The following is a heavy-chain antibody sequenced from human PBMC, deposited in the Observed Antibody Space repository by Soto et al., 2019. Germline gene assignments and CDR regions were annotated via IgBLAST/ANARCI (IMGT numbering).Heavy chain of an antibody. D-gene: IGHD5-12*01. J-gene: IGHJ4*02. CDR1: GLTFSSSW. CDR2: ISIGGSET. CDR3: VRGYTGYGNFDY. V-gene: IGHV3-74*01. Sequence: GGPLRLSCEASGLTFSSSWMHWVRQAPGKGLVWVSRISIGGSETYYADSVKGRFTISRDNARNTLYLQMDSLRAEDTAVYFCVRGYTGYGNFDYWGQGTLVTVSS.